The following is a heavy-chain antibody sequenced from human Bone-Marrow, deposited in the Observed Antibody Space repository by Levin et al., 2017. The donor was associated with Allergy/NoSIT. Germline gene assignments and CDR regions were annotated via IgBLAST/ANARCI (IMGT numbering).Heavy chain of an antibody. CDR2: IYYSGTT. CDR3: ARRGAVAGAPVFDY. V-gene: IGHV4-39*01. CDR1: GGSISSNSYY. D-gene: IGHD6-19*01. J-gene: IGHJ4*02. Sequence: PSETLSLTCTVSGGSISSNSYYWTWIRQPPGKGLEWIGSIYYSGTTYWKPSLKSRLTISIDTPNNQFSLKLTSVTAADTAVYYCARRGAVAGAPVFDYWGQGSLVTVSS.